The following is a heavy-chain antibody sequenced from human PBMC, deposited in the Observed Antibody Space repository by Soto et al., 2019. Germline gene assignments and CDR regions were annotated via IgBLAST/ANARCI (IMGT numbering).Heavy chain of an antibody. V-gene: IGHV3-21*01. Sequence: GGSLRLSCAASGFTFSSYSMNWVRQAPGKGLEWVSSISSSSSYIYYADPVKGRFTISRDNAKNSLYLQMNSLRAEDTAVYYCASVPYYDFWSGYGLSSHYGMDVWGQGTTVTVSS. CDR2: ISSSSSYI. CDR1: GFTFSSYS. D-gene: IGHD3-3*01. CDR3: ASVPYYDFWSGYGLSSHYGMDV. J-gene: IGHJ6*02.